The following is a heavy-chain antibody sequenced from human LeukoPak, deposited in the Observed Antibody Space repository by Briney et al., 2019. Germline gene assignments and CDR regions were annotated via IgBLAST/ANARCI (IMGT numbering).Heavy chain of an antibody. D-gene: IGHD2/OR15-2a*01. CDR1: GGSISSSNW. CDR2: IYHSGST. J-gene: IGHJ6*02. Sequence: SETLSLTCAVSGGSISSSNWWSWVRQPPGKGLEWIGEIYHSGSTNYNPSLKSRVTISVDKSKNQFSLKLSSVTAADTAVYYCARDPRGGLLGYYYGMDVWGQGTTVTVSS. V-gene: IGHV4-4*02. CDR3: ARDPRGGLLGYYYGMDV.